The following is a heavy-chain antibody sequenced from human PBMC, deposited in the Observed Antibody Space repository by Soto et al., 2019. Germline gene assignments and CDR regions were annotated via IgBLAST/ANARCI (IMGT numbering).Heavy chain of an antibody. D-gene: IGHD5-12*01. J-gene: IGHJ2*01. CDR3: AKEILRGYNPKWYFDL. CDR1: GFTFSNYA. Sequence: LRLSCAASGFTFSNYAMNWVRQAPGKGLEWVSAISGGGGNTYYANSVKGRFTISRDSSKNTLYLHMNGLRDEDTATYYCAKEILRGYNPKWYFDLWGRGTLVTVSS. V-gene: IGHV3-23*01. CDR2: ISGGGGNT.